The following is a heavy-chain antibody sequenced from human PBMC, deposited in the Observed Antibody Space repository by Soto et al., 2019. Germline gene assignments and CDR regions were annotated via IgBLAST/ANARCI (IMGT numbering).Heavy chain of an antibody. V-gene: IGHV3-23*01. CDR3: AKGGYTTYYEC. CDR2: IRASAGTT. D-gene: IGHD5-18*01. Sequence: EVPLLESGGGLVQPGGSLRLSCAASGFTFSSYAMTWVRQAPGKGLEWVSTIRASAGTTFYADSVKGRFTISRDNSKNTVYLQMNSLKAEDRALYFCAKGGYTTYYECWGQGTLVTVSS. CDR1: GFTFSSYA. J-gene: IGHJ4*02.